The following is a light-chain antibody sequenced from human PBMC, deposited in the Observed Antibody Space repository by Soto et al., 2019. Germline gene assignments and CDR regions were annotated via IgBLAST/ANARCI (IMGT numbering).Light chain of an antibody. Sequence: EIVLTQSPGTLSLSPGERATLSCRASQSVSSSYLAWYQQKPGQAPRLLIYGASSRATGIPDRFSGSGSGTDFTLTISRLEPEDFAGYYCQQYVSSPTVGQGTKVEIK. V-gene: IGKV3-20*01. CDR3: QQYVSSPT. J-gene: IGKJ1*01. CDR2: GAS. CDR1: QSVSSSY.